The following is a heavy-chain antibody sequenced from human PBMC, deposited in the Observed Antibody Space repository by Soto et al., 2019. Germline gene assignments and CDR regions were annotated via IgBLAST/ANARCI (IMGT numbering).Heavy chain of an antibody. D-gene: IGHD1-7*01. CDR2: INSSSAFL. Sequence: GGSLRLSCAASGFPFSSYSMNWVRQATGKGLDWVSSINSSSAFLYYSASLKGRFTITREKARNSLYLQMHSLRAEDTPLYYYARETQYGNTNLDHGGQGTMVTVAS. V-gene: IGHV3-21*01. CDR3: ARETQYGNTNLDH. J-gene: IGHJ4*02. CDR1: GFPFSSYS.